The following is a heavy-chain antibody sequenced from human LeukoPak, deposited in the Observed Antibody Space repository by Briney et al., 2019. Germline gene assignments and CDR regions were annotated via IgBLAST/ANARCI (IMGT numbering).Heavy chain of an antibody. J-gene: IGHJ4*02. CDR2: VGGRGTNT. CDR3: ANGQLWSPSH. D-gene: IGHD5-18*01. Sequence: GGALRLSCAGSWFTFSAYSMILVRPGSGEGGEWVSAVGGRGTNTLYADSVKGRFTISRDNSKNTLYLQMNSLRAEDTAVYYCANGQLWSPSHWGQGTLVTVSS. V-gene: IGHV3-23*01. CDR1: WFTFSAYS.